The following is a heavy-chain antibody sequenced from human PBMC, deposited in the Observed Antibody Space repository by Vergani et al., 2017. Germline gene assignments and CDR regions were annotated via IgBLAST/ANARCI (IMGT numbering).Heavy chain of an antibody. CDR1: GGSFSGYY. V-gene: IGHV4-34*02. J-gene: IGHJ4*02. CDR3: ARSHILTGRIIDY. Sequence: QVQLQQWGAGLLQPSETLSLTCAIYGGSFSGYYWSWIRQPPGKGLEWIGDINHSGSTNDNPSLKSRITLSVDTSKNQFSLKLSSVTAADTAVYYCARSHILTGRIIDYWGQGTLVTVSS. D-gene: IGHD3-9*01. CDR2: INHSGST.